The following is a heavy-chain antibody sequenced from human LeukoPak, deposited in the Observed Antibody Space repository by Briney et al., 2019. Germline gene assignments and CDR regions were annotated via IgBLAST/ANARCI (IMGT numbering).Heavy chain of an antibody. Sequence: SETLSLTCAVYGGSFSGYYWSWIRQPPGKGLEWIGEINHSGSTNYNPSLKSRVTISVDTSKNQFSLKLSSVTAADTAVYYCARGRGTMVRGIPLRWFDPWDQGTLVTVSS. V-gene: IGHV4-34*01. CDR3: ARGRGTMVRGIPLRWFDP. D-gene: IGHD3-10*01. CDR2: INHSGST. J-gene: IGHJ5*02. CDR1: GGSFSGYY.